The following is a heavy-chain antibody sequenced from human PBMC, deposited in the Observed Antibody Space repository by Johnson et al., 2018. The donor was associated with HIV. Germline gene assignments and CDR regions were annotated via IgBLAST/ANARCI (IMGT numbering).Heavy chain of an antibody. D-gene: IGHD1-26*01. Sequence: QVQLVESGGGVVQPGRSLRLSCAVSGFTFSSYAMHWVRQAPGKGLEWVAVISYDGSNKYYADSVKGRFTISRDNSKNTLYVQMNSLRDEDTAVYYCTTEVGATQNAFDIWGQGTMVTVSS. CDR1: GFTFSSYA. CDR2: ISYDGSNK. CDR3: TTEVGATQNAFDI. V-gene: IGHV3-30*04. J-gene: IGHJ3*02.